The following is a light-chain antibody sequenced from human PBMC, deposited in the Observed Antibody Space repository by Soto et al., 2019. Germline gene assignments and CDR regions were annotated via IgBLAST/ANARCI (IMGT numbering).Light chain of an antibody. CDR3: TLYTSENTYV. V-gene: IGLV2-18*01. CDR2: EAS. Sequence: QSVLAQPPSVSGSPGQSVTISCTGTSTDFVSYNRVSWYQQPPGTAPKLIIYEASNRPSGVPDRFSGSKSGNTASLTIYGLQAADEAAYYCTLYTSENTYVFGTATTVTVL. CDR1: STDFVSYNR. J-gene: IGLJ1*01.